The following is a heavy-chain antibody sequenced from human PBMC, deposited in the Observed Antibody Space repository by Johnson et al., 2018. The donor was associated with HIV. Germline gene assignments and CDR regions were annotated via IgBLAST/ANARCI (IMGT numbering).Heavy chain of an antibody. V-gene: IGHV3-23*04. D-gene: IGHD1-26*01. Sequence: VQLVESGGDLVQPGGSLRLSCEPSGFTFSSYWMSWVRQAPGKGLEWVSGINWNGGSTGYADSVKDRFTISRDNSKNTLYLQMNSLRAEDTAVYYCAKALGFGIVDNFDAFDIWGQGTMVTVSS. CDR1: GFTFSSYW. CDR3: AKALGFGIVDNFDAFDI. CDR2: INWNGGST. J-gene: IGHJ3*02.